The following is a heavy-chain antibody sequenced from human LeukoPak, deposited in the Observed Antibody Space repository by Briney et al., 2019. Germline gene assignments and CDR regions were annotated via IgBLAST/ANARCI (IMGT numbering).Heavy chain of an antibody. CDR3: ARARIQLWFDY. CDR2: INTDGSST. V-gene: IGHV3-74*01. D-gene: IGHD5-18*01. J-gene: IGHJ4*02. Sequence: GGSLRLSCAASGFTFSSYWMHWVRQAPGKGLVWVSRINTDGSSTSYADSVKGRFTISRDNAKNTLYLQMNSPRAEDTAVYYCARARIQLWFDYWGQGTLVTVSS. CDR1: GFTFSSYW.